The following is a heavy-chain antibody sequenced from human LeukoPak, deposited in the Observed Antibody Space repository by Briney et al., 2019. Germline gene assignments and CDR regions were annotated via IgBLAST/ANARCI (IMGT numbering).Heavy chain of an antibody. J-gene: IGHJ4*02. D-gene: IGHD2-15*01. CDR1: GGTFSSYA. V-gene: IGHV1-69*13. Sequence: ASVKVSCKASGGTFSSYAISWVRRAPGQGLEWMGGIIPIFGTANYAQKFQGRVTITADESTSTAYMELSSLRSEDTAVYYCARVGLGYCSGGSCPAFDYWGQGTLVTVSS. CDR2: IIPIFGTA. CDR3: ARVGLGYCSGGSCPAFDY.